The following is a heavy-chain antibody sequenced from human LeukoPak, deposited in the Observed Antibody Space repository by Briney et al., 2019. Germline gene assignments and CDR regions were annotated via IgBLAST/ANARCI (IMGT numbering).Heavy chain of an antibody. Sequence: PSETLSLTCAVYGGSFSGYYWSWIRQPPGKGLEWIGEINHSGSTNYNPSLKSRVTISVDTSKNQFSLKLSSVTAADTAVYYCARGVPQYYYGSATYHYWGQGTLVTVSS. CDR3: ARGVPQYYYGSATYHY. V-gene: IGHV4-34*01. J-gene: IGHJ4*02. CDR2: INHSGST. D-gene: IGHD3-10*01. CDR1: GGSFSGYY.